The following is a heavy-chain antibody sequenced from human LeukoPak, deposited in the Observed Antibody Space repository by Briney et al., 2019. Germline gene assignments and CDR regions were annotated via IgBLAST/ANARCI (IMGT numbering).Heavy chain of an antibody. CDR3: ARDINYYDSSGYYKDY. CDR1: GFIFSSYW. CDR2: INSDGSST. V-gene: IGHV3-74*01. J-gene: IGHJ4*02. Sequence: GGSLRLSCAASGFIFSSYWMHWVRQAPGKGLVWVSRINSDGSSTSYADSVKGRFTVSRDNAKNTLYLQMNSPRAEDTAVYYCARDINYYDSSGYYKDYWGQGTLVTVSS. D-gene: IGHD3-22*01.